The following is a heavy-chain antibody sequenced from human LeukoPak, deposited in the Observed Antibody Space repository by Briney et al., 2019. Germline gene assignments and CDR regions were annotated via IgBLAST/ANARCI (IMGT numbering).Heavy chain of an antibody. D-gene: IGHD1-26*01. Sequence: ASVKVSYKASGYTFTSYYMHWVRQAPGQGLEWMGIINPSGGSTSYAQKFQGRVTMTRDTSTSTVYMELSSLRSEDTAVYYCARDPMTAVGAPLYYFDYWGRGTLVTVSS. V-gene: IGHV1-46*01. CDR3: ARDPMTAVGAPLYYFDY. CDR2: INPSGGST. CDR1: GYTFTSYY. J-gene: IGHJ4*02.